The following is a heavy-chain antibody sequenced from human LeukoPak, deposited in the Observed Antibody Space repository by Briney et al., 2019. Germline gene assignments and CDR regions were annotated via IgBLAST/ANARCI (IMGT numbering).Heavy chain of an antibody. CDR1: GGTFSSYA. J-gene: IGHJ3*02. Sequence: SVKVSCKASGGTFSSYAISWVRQAPGQGLEWMGGIIPIFGTANYAQKFQGRVTITTDESTSTAYMELSSLRSEDTAVYYCARRLDYDFWSGYMGAAFDIWGQGTMVTVSS. CDR3: ARRLDYDFWSGYMGAAFDI. CDR2: IIPIFGTA. V-gene: IGHV1-69*05. D-gene: IGHD3-3*01.